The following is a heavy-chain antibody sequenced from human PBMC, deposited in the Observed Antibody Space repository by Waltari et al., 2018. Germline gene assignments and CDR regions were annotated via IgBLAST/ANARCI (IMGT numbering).Heavy chain of an antibody. Sequence: EVYLVESGGGLVQPGGSLRLSCAASGFTFNDYWMHWVRQAPGKGPLGVARIKGDGSGTHYADSVKGRFTISRDNAKSTLYLQMHSLSAEDTAVYYCASHGPWTFNYWGQGTLVTVSS. J-gene: IGHJ4*02. V-gene: IGHV3-74*01. D-gene: IGHD1-1*01. CDR3: ASHGPWTFNY. CDR2: IKGDGSGT. CDR1: GFTFNDYW.